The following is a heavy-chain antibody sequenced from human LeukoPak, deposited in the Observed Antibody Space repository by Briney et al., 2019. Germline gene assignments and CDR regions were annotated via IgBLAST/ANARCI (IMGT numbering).Heavy chain of an antibody. D-gene: IGHD6-13*01. CDR2: ISWNGGKM. Sequence: GGSLRLSCVASGFSFNDYPMHWVRQAPGKGLEWVSGISWNGGKMGYADSVRGRFTISRDNARNSLSLEMNNLRVEDTAFYYCAKDLSTIATGSGAFDVWGQGTTVTVSS. CDR1: GFSFNDYP. CDR3: AKDLSTIATGSGAFDV. J-gene: IGHJ3*01. V-gene: IGHV3-9*01.